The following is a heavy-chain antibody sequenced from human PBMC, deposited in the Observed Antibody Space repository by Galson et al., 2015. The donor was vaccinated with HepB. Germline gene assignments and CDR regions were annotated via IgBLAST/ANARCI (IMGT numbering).Heavy chain of an antibody. CDR3: ARGGGKAHTDY. CDR2: INTDNGKT. V-gene: IGHV1-3*04. Sequence: SVKVSCKASGYTFNRYTIHWVRQAPGQRLEWMGWINTDNGKTKCSQRFQDRLTMTRDTSATTVYMYLSSLTSEDTAAYYCARGGGKAHTDYWGQGPLATVSS. CDR1: GYTFNRYT. J-gene: IGHJ4*02. D-gene: IGHD1-1*01.